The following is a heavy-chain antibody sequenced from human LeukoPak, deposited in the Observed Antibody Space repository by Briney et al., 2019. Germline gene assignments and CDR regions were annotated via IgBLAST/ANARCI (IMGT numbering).Heavy chain of an antibody. CDR2: IKSEIDGGAT. CDR1: GFTFNNTW. D-gene: IGHD5-12*01. Sequence: GGSLRLSCVASGFTFNNTWMNWVRQAPGKGLEWVGCIKSEIDGGATDYAAPVQDRFTISRDDSQATLYLQMNSLKTEDTAVYYCTTGGSVIVAGTRAFDIWGQGTMVTVSS. V-gene: IGHV3-15*07. J-gene: IGHJ3*02. CDR3: TTGGSVIVAGTRAFDI.